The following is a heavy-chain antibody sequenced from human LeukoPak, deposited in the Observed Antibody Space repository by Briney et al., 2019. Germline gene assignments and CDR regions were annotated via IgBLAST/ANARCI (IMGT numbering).Heavy chain of an antibody. Sequence: TPSEPLSLTCTVSGGSISSYYWSWIRRPAGKGLEWIGRIYTSGSTNYNPSLKSRVTMSVDTSKNQFSLKLSSVTAADTAVYYCARGGGSGRGNWFDPWGQGSLVIVSS. V-gene: IGHV4-4*07. CDR1: GGSISSYY. J-gene: IGHJ5*02. CDR3: ARGGGSGRGNWFDP. CDR2: IYTSGST. D-gene: IGHD3-10*01.